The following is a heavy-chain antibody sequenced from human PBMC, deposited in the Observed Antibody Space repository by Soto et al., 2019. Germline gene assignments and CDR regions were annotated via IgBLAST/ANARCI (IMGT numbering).Heavy chain of an antibody. CDR1: GYTFTSYD. CDR3: ARPELSESGYDPLPRDY. J-gene: IGHJ4*02. D-gene: IGHD5-12*01. V-gene: IGHV1-8*01. CDR2: MNPNSGNT. Sequence: ASVKVSCKASGYTFTSYDINWVRQATGQGLEWMGWMNPNSGNTGYAQKFQGRVTMTRNTSISTAYMELSSLRSEDTAVYYCARPELSESGYDPLPRDYWGQGTLVTVSS.